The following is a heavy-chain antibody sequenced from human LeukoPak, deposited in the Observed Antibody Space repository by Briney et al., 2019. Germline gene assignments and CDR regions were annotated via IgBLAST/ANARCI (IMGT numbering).Heavy chain of an antibody. CDR3: ARVRGDFETD. D-gene: IGHD3-16*01. CDR2: RYYSGST. V-gene: IGHV4-59*01. Sequence: SETLSLTCSVSGGSISSYYWTWIRQPPGKGLEWIGYRYYSGSTTYNPFLKSRVTISVDTSKSQFSLKLISVTAADTAIYYCARVRGDFETDWGQGTLVTVSS. J-gene: IGHJ1*01. CDR1: GGSISSYY.